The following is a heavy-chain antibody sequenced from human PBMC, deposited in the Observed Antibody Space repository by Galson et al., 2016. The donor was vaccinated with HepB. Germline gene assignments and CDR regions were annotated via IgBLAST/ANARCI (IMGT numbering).Heavy chain of an antibody. D-gene: IGHD4-23*01. Sequence: SLRLSCAASGFAFNNYYMTWVRQAPGKGLEWVANLSQDGNEKYYLDSVWGRFTISRDNAQNSLYLQMNSLRAEDTAVYYCARRYGGNSGADFDYWGQGNLVTVSS. CDR3: ARRYGGNSGADFDY. CDR2: LSQDGNEK. CDR1: GFAFNNYY. J-gene: IGHJ4*02. V-gene: IGHV3-7*01.